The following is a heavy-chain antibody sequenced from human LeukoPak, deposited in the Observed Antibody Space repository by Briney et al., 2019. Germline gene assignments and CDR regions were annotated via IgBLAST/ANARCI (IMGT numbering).Heavy chain of an antibody. CDR2: IYHSGST. D-gene: IGHD4-17*01. Sequence: SQTLSLACTVSGGSISSGSCYWSWIRQPAGKGLEWIGYIYHSGSTYYNPSLKSRVTISVDRSKNQFSLKLSSVTAADTAVYYCARLNLGAAFDYWGQGTLVTVSS. CDR3: ARLNLGAAFDY. CDR1: GGSISSGSCY. J-gene: IGHJ4*02. V-gene: IGHV4-30-2*01.